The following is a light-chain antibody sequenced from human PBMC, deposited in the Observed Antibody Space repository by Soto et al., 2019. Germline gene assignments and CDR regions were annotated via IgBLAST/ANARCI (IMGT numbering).Light chain of an antibody. V-gene: IGKV1-5*01. CDR1: QSISSW. CDR3: QKYTIYLLI. Sequence: DIQMTQSPSTLSASVGDRVTITCRASQSISSWLAWYQQKPGKAPKVLIYDASSLESGVPSRFSGSGSGTEFTLTISSLQPDDFATYYSQKYTIYLLIFGPGTKVDIK. J-gene: IGKJ3*01. CDR2: DAS.